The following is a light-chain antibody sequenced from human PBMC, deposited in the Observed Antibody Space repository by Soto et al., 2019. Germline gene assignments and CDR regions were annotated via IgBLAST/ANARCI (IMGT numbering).Light chain of an antibody. CDR1: QSVNSTY. V-gene: IGKV3-20*01. CDR2: GAS. Sequence: PGDRATLSCGASQSVNSTYVAWYQRKPGQAPRLLIYGASNRATDIPYRFSASGSGTDFTLTITRLEAEDFAVYYCQQYDSTPPTFGKGTKVEVK. CDR3: QQYDSTPPT. J-gene: IGKJ1*01.